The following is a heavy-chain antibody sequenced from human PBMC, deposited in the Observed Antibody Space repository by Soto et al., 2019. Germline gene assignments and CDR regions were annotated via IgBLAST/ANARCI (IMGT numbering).Heavy chain of an antibody. CDR1: GGSVSSGSYY. CDR3: ARDTLSGYCSSTSCYSIGWFDP. V-gene: IGHV4-61*01. D-gene: IGHD2-2*01. CDR2: IYYSGRT. J-gene: IGHJ5*02. Sequence: QVQLQESGPGLVKPSETLSLTCTVSGGSVSSGSYYWSWIRQPPGKGLEWIGYIYYSGRTNYNPALKSRVTISVDTSKNQFSLKLSSVTAADTAVYYCARDTLSGYCSSTSCYSIGWFDPWGQGTLVTVSS.